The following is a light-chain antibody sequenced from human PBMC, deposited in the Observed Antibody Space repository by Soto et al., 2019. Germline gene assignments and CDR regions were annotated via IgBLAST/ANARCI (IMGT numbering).Light chain of an antibody. J-gene: IGKJ4*01. Sequence: DIHVTQSPSSVSASVGDRVTITCRASQAITSWLAWYQQKPGRAPKLLIYSASSLQSGAPSRFTGSGSGTDFTLTITSLQPDDCAVYYCQQTRSVPLTFGGGTKVEI. CDR3: QQTRSVPLT. CDR2: SAS. CDR1: QAITSW. V-gene: IGKV1-12*01.